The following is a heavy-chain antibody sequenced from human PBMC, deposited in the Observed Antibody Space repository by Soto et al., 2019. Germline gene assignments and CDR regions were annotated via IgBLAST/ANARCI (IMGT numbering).Heavy chain of an antibody. CDR3: ARARQGRGYSYDNSGYFDY. V-gene: IGHV4-30-4*01. D-gene: IGHD5-18*01. CDR2: IYYSGST. J-gene: IGHJ4*02. Sequence: QVQLQESGPGLVKPSQTLSLTCTVSGGSISSGDYYWSWIRQPPGKGLEWIGYIYYSGSTYYNPSLKSRVTISVDTSKNQFSLKLSSVTAADTAVYYCARARQGRGYSYDNSGYFDYWGQGTLVTVSS. CDR1: GGSISSGDYY.